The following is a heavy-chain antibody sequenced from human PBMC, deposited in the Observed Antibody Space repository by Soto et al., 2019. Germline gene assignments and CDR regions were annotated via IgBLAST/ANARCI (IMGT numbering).Heavy chain of an antibody. D-gene: IGHD3-22*01. V-gene: IGHV4-39*01. Sequence: QLQLQESGPGLVKPSETLSLTCTVSGGSVSSRSYYWGWIRQAPGRGLEWIGSIYYSGTTYYNPSLQSRVTITVDTSKNQFSLTLSSVTAADTAVYYCVRHLYYYDTSGYFDAFDIWGQGTMVTVSS. CDR1: GGSVSSRSYY. CDR3: VRHLYYYDTSGYFDAFDI. CDR2: IYYSGTT. J-gene: IGHJ3*02.